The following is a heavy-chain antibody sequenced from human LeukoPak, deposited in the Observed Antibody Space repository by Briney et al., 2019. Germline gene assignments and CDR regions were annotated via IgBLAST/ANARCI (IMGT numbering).Heavy chain of an antibody. CDR1: GFTVSSNY. CDR3: AGQRNGYCSGGSCYPYDTAPIS. D-gene: IGHD2-15*01. Sequence: GGSLRLSCAASGFTVSSNYMSWVRQAPGKGLEWVSVIYSGGSTYYADSVKGRFTISRDNSKNTLYLQMNSLRAEDTAVYYCAGQRNGYCSGGSCYPYDTAPISWGQGTLVTVSS. V-gene: IGHV3-66*04. J-gene: IGHJ4*02. CDR2: IYSGGST.